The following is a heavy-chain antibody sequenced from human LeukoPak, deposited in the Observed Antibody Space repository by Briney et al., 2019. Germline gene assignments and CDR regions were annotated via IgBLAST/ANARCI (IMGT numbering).Heavy chain of an antibody. Sequence: GGSLRLSCAASGFTFSSYDMHWVRQAPGKGLEWVAVIWYDGSNKYYAYSVKGRFTISRDNSKNTLYLQMNSLRAEDTAVYYCARNADTAMGPFDYWGQGTLVTVSS. CDR3: ARNADTAMGPFDY. V-gene: IGHV3-33*01. J-gene: IGHJ4*02. CDR2: IWYDGSNK. D-gene: IGHD5-18*01. CDR1: GFTFSSYD.